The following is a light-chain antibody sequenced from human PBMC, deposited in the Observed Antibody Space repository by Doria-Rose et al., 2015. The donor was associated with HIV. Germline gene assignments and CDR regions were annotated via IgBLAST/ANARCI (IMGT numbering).Light chain of an antibody. CDR3: QQYYSYPRA. CDR1: QGISSY. V-gene: IGKV1-8*01. J-gene: IGKJ5*01. Sequence: MTQSPSSFSASTGDRVTITCRASQGISSYLAWYQQKPGKAPNLLIYAASTLQSGVPSRFGGSGSGTDFTLTINCLQSEDFATYYCQQYYSYPRAFGQGTRLEIK. CDR2: AAS.